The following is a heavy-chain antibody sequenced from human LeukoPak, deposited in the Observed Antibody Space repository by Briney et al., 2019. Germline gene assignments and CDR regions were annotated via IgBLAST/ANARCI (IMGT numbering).Heavy chain of an antibody. Sequence: GGSLRLSCAASGFTFSNAWMSWVRQAPGKGLEWVGRIKSKTDGGTTDYAAPVKGRFTISRDDSKNTLYLQMNSLNTEDTAVYYCTAPEAGSSWYFDYWGQGTLVTVSS. CDR1: GFTFSNAW. CDR2: IKSKTDGGTT. J-gene: IGHJ4*02. D-gene: IGHD6-13*01. V-gene: IGHV3-15*01. CDR3: TAPEAGSSWYFDY.